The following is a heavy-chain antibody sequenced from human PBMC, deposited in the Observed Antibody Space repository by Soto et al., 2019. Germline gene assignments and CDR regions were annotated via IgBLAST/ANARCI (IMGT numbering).Heavy chain of an antibody. CDR1: GFTFSSYS. Sequence: GGSLRLSCAASGFTFSSYSMNWVRQAPGKVLEWVSYISSSSSTIYYADSVKGRFTISRDNAKNSLYLQMNSLRDEDTAVYYCARDSPNDYYDSSGSFDIWGQGTMVTVSS. D-gene: IGHD3-22*01. CDR2: ISSSSSTI. V-gene: IGHV3-48*02. CDR3: ARDSPNDYYDSSGSFDI. J-gene: IGHJ3*02.